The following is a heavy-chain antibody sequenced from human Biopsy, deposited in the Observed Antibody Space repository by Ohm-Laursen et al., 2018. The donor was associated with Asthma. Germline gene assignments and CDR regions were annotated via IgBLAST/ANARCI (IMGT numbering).Heavy chain of an antibody. Sequence: PSETLSLTCPVSGGSINNYYWSWIRQPPGKGLDLIGYIYYTGSTNYNPSLKSRVTLSVDTSNNQFSLKLSSVTAADTAFYYCARVWAGGFDSWGQGTLVTVSS. CDR2: IYYTGST. J-gene: IGHJ4*02. D-gene: IGHD6-19*01. CDR1: GGSINNYY. V-gene: IGHV4-59*01. CDR3: ARVWAGGFDS.